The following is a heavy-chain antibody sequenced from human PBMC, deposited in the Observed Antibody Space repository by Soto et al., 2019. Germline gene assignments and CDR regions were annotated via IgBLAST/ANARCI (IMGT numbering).Heavy chain of an antibody. J-gene: IGHJ4*01. Sequence: GDSVKVSCKTSGYTFSRYYMHWVRQAPGQGLEWMGIINPSSGSPNYAQKFLGRLTVTRDKSTSTVYMELNGLTSEDTAMYYCARGVVVKVSDMGAPDYWG. CDR1: GYTFSRYY. CDR3: ARGVVVKVSDMGAPDY. D-gene: IGHD2-8*01. V-gene: IGHV1-46*01. CDR2: INPSSGSP.